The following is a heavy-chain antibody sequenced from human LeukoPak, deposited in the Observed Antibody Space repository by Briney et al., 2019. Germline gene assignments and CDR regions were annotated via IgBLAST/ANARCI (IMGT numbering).Heavy chain of an antibody. CDR1: GGTFSSYA. CDR2: IIPIFGTA. Sequence: SVKVSCKASGGTFSSYAISWVRQAPGQGLEWMGGIIPIFGTANYAQKFQGRVTITADESTSTAYMELSSLRSEDTAVYYCAGEAATMVRGVIINYYYGMDVWGQGTTVTVSS. CDR3: AGEAATMVRGVIINYYYGMDV. D-gene: IGHD3-10*01. V-gene: IGHV1-69*13. J-gene: IGHJ6*02.